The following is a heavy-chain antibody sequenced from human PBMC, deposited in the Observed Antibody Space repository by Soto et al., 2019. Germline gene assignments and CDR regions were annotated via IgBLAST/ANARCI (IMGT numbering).Heavy chain of an antibody. V-gene: IGHV1-69*02. D-gene: IGHD6-19*01. CDR1: GGTFSSYT. CDR3: ARAYGGGWPTPAEYFQH. CDR2: IIPILGIA. J-gene: IGHJ1*01. Sequence: SVKVSCKASGGTFSSYTISWVRQAPGQGLEWMGRIIPILGIANYAQKFQGRVTITADKSTSTVYMELSSLRSEDTAVYYCARAYGGGWPTPAEYFQHWGQGTLVTVSS.